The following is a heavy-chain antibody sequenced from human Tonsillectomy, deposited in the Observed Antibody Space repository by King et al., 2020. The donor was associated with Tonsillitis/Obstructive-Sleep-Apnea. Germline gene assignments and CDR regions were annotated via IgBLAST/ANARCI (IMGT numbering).Heavy chain of an antibody. CDR3: ARRGTSSGGSRYYMDV. CDR2: IWYDGSNK. V-gene: IGHV3-33*01. J-gene: IGHJ6*03. CDR1: GFTFSSYG. Sequence: VQLVESGGGVVQPGRSLRLSCAASGFTFSSYGMHWVRQAPGKGLEWVAVIWYDGSNKYYADSVKGRFTISRDNSKNTLYLQMNSLRAEDTAVYYCARRGTSSGGSRYYMDVWGKGTTVTVSS. D-gene: IGHD2-15*01.